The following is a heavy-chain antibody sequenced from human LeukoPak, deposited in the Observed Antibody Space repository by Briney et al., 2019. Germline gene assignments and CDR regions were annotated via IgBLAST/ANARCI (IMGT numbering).Heavy chain of an antibody. J-gene: IGHJ4*02. D-gene: IGHD2-21*02. CDR2: IIPILGIA. CDR1: GGTFSSYA. V-gene: IGHV1-69*04. CDR3: ARVARGDVATIDY. Sequence: SVKVSCKASGGTFSSYAISWVRQAPGQGLEWVGRIIPILGIANYEQKFQGRVTITADKSTSTAYMELSSLRSEDTAVYYCARVARGDVATIDYWGQGTLVTVSS.